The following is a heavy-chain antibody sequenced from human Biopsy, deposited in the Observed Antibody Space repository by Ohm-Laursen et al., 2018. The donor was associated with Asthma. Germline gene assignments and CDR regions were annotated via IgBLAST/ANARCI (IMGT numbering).Heavy chain of an antibody. D-gene: IGHD3-22*01. J-gene: IGHJ4*02. CDR1: GFTFSDYY. V-gene: IGHV3-69-1*01. CDR2: ISSSSST. Sequence: SLRLSCSASGFTFSDYYMTWIRQAPGKGLEWVSSISSSSSTNYADSVKGRFTISRDNAQNSLYLQMNSLRAEDTAVYYCARGDSSNWSHYYFDYWGQGTLVTVSS. CDR3: ARGDSSNWSHYYFDY.